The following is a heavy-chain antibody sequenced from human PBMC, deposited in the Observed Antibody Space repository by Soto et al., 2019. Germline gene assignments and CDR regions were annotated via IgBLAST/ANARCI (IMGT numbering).Heavy chain of an antibody. CDR3: ARDLSIGDSGPYYYYCYYMGV. J-gene: IGHJ6*03. Sequence: PSVKVSCKASGYTFTIYGISWVRQAPGQGLEWMGWISAYSGNTNYAQRLQGRVTMTTDTSTSTAYMELRSLRSEDTAVYYCARDLSIGDSGPYYYYCYYMGVWGRGSTVSVSS. CDR1: GYTFTIYG. V-gene: IGHV1-18*01. CDR2: ISAYSGNT. D-gene: IGHD6-13*01.